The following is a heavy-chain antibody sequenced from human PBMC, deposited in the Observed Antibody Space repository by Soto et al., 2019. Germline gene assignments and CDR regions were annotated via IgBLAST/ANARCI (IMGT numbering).Heavy chain of an antibody. CDR3: AKDVGNHYYGMDV. Sequence: PGGSLRLSCAASGFTFSNAWMSWVRQAPGKGLEWVGRIKSKTDGGTTDYAAPVKGRFTISRDDSKNTLYLQMNSLKTEDTAVYYCAKDVGNHYYGMDVWGQGTTVTVSS. J-gene: IGHJ6*02. CDR2: IKSKTDGGTT. D-gene: IGHD2-15*01. CDR1: GFTFSNAW. V-gene: IGHV3-15*01.